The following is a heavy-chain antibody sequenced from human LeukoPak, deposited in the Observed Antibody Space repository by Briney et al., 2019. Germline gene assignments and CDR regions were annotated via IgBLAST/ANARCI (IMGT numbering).Heavy chain of an antibody. CDR1: GFTFSRYS. CDR3: AKDVLLWFGELFAPDY. Sequence: GGSLRLSCAASGFTFSRYSMSWVRQAPGKGLEWVSAISGSGAGTYYADSVKGRFTISRDNSKNTLYLQMNSLRAEDTAVYYCAKDVLLWFGELFAPDYWGQGTLVTVSS. CDR2: ISGSGAGT. D-gene: IGHD3-10*01. V-gene: IGHV3-23*01. J-gene: IGHJ4*02.